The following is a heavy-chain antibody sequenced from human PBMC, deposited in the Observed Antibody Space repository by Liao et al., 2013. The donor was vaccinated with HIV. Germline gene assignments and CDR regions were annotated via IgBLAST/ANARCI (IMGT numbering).Heavy chain of an antibody. Sequence: QEQLQESGPGLVKPSQTLSLTCTVSGGSISSGSYYWSWIRQPAGKGLEWIGRVYTSGSTNYNPSLKSRVTISVDTSKNQFSLKLSSVTAADTAVYYCARAVRGVIDYWGQGTLVTVSS. J-gene: IGHJ4*02. CDR2: VYTSGST. D-gene: IGHD3-10*01. CDR3: ARAVRGVIDY. CDR1: GGSISSGSYY. V-gene: IGHV4-61*02.